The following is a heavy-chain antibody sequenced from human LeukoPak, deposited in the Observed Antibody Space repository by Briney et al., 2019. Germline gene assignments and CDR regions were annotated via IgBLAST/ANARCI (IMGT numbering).Heavy chain of an antibody. V-gene: IGHV1-69*13. CDR2: IIPIFGTA. J-gene: IGHJ6*03. CDR3: ASNTRRITMVRGVVTPIYYYYYMDV. Sequence: SVKVSCKASGGTFSSYAISWVRQAPGQGLEWMGGIIPIFGTANYAQKFQGRATITADESTSAAYMELSSLRSEDTAVYYCASNTRRITMVRGVVTPIYYYYYMDVWGKGTTVTISS. CDR1: GGTFSSYA. D-gene: IGHD3-10*01.